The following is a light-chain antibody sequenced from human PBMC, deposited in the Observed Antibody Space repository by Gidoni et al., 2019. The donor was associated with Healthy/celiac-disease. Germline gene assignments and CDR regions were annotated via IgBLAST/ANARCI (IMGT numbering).Light chain of an antibody. CDR2: YDR. V-gene: IGLV3-21*04. CDR3: QVWDRTSDHVV. Sequence: SYVLTQPPSVSVAPGKTARITCGGNNIGSKSVHWYQQKPGQAPVVVIYYDRDRPSGIPERFSGSNSGNTATLTISRVEAGDEADYYCQVWDRTSDHVVFGGGTKLTVL. J-gene: IGLJ2*01. CDR1: NIGSKS.